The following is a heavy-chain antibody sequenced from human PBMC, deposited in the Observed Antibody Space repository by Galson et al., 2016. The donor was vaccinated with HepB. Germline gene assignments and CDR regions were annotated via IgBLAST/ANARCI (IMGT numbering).Heavy chain of an antibody. D-gene: IGHD6-19*01. V-gene: IGHV3-23*01. CDR3: AKGRLVHSSFRYYFDL. Sequence: SLRLSCAASGFTFHNFDMNWVRQAPGKGLEWISVISGGAFSKNYADSVKGRFAVSRDDSKNTLYLEMNNLRAEDTAVYYCAKGRLVHSSFRYYFDLWGQGTQATVSS. J-gene: IGHJ4*02. CDR2: ISGGAFSK. CDR1: GFTFHNFD.